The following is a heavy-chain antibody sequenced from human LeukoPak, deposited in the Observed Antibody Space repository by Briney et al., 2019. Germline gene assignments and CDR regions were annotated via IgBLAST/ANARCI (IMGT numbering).Heavy chain of an antibody. J-gene: IGHJ5*02. Sequence: SETLSLTCAVYGGSFSGYYWSWIRQPPGKGLEWIGEINHSGSTNYNPSLKSRVTISVDTSKNQFSLKLSSVTAADTAVYYCARLTIYGDYEWFDPWGQGTLVTVSS. CDR1: GGSFSGYY. CDR2: INHSGST. CDR3: ARLTIYGDYEWFDP. D-gene: IGHD4-17*01. V-gene: IGHV4-34*01.